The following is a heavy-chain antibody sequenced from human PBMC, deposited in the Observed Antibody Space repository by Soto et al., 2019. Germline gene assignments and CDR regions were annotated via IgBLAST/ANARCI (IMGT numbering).Heavy chain of an antibody. V-gene: IGHV3-74*03. D-gene: IGHD3-22*01. CDR3: VRDQDSRGFSVFNL. CDR2: INNDGSST. J-gene: IGHJ5*02. CDR1: GFTLSSFL. Sequence: GGSLRLSCGASGFTLSSFLMHWVRQGPGKGLVWVSRINNDGSSTTYADSVKGRFTISRDNAKNTLYLQMNSLRAEDTAVYFCVRDQDSRGFSVFNLWGQGTQVTVSS.